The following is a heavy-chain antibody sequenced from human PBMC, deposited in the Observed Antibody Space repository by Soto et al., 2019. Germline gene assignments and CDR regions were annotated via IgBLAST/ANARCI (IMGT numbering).Heavy chain of an antibody. J-gene: IGHJ4*02. CDR3: AREGSPDSAGLNDY. CDR1: GFTFSSYA. Sequence: QVQLVESGGGVVQPGRSLRLSCAASGFTFSSYAMHWVRQAPGKGLEWVAVISYDGSNKYYADSVKGRFTISSDNSKNTLYLRMNSLKAADTAVYYFAREGSPDSAGLNDYWGPGTLVTVAS. V-gene: IGHV3-30-3*01. CDR2: ISYDGSNK. D-gene: IGHD6-13*01.